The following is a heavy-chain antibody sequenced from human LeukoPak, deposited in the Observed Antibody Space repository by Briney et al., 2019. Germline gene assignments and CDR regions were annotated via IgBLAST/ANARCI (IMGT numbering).Heavy chain of an antibody. CDR3: ARSADNYYYDSSGYYSLDY. CDR2: IIPIFGTA. V-gene: IGHV1-69*13. J-gene: IGHJ4*02. CDR1: GGTFSSYA. Sequence: ASVKVSCKASGGTFSSYAISWVRQAPGQGLEWMGGIIPIFGTANYAQKFQGRVTITADESTSTAYMELSSLRPEDTAVYYCARSADNYYYDSSGYYSLDYWGQGTLVTVSS. D-gene: IGHD3-22*01.